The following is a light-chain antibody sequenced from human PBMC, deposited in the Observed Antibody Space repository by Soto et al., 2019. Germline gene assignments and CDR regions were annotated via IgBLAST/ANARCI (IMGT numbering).Light chain of an antibody. CDR1: QSISSNY. Sequence: VVLTQSPGTLSLSPGERATLSCRASQSISSNYLAWYQQKPGQAPRLLIYGASTRATGISDRFSGSGSGIDFTLTISSLESEDSAVYYCQQYGRSPGLLTFGPGTKVDI. V-gene: IGKV3-20*01. CDR3: QQYGRSPGLLT. CDR2: GAS. J-gene: IGKJ3*01.